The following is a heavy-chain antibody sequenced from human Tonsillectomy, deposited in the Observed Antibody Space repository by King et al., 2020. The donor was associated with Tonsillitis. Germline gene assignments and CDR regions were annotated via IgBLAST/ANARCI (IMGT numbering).Heavy chain of an antibody. D-gene: IGHD1-1*01. J-gene: IGHJ4*02. CDR1: GFSFSSYS. Sequence: VQLVESGGGLVQPGGSLRLSCAASGFSFSSYSMNWVRQAPGKGLEWVSYISSSSSTIYYADSVKGRVTISRDNAKNSLYLQMNSLRDEDTAVYYCARDRGTTGTTGFDCWGQGTLVTVSS. CDR2: ISSSSSTI. V-gene: IGHV3-48*02. CDR3: ARDRGTTGTTGFDC.